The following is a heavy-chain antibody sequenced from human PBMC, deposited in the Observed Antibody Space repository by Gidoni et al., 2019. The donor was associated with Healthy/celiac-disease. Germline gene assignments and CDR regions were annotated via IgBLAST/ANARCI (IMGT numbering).Heavy chain of an antibody. Sequence: QVQLVESGGSLVKPGGSLRPSCAASGFTFRDYYMSWIRQAPGKGLGWVSYSSSSSSYTNDADAVKGRFTISRDNAKNSLYLQMNSLRAEDTAVYYCARGDLGYSSSWLFDYWGQGTLVTVSS. CDR1: GFTFRDYY. V-gene: IGHV3-11*06. CDR3: ARGDLGYSSSWLFDY. D-gene: IGHD6-13*01. J-gene: IGHJ4*02. CDR2: SSSSSSYT.